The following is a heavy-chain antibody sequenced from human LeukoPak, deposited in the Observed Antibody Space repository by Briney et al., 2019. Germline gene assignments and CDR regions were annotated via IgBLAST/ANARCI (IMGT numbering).Heavy chain of an antibody. V-gene: IGHV1-69*13. D-gene: IGHD5-12*01. CDR1: GGTFSSYA. J-gene: IGHJ4*02. Sequence: SVKVSCKASGGTFSSYAISWVRQAPGQGLEWMGGIIPIFGTANYAQKFQGRVTITADESTSTAYMELSSLRSEDTAVYYCARDSVPAVVYGYDPTFDYWGQGTLVTVSS. CDR3: ARDSVPAVVYGYDPTFDY. CDR2: IIPIFGTA.